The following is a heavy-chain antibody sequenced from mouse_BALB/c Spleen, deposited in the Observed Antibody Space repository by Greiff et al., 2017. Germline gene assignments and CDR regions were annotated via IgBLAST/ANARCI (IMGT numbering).Heavy chain of an antibody. Sequence: VQLQQSGAELVRPGVSVKISCKGSGYTFTDYAMHWVKQSHAKSLEWIGVISTYYGDASYNQKFKGKATMTVDKSSSTAYMELARLTSEDSAIYYCARGLREGAWFAYWGQGTLVTVSA. CDR3: ARGLREGAWFAY. CDR1: GYTFTDYA. V-gene: IGHV1S137*01. J-gene: IGHJ3*01. D-gene: IGHD1-1*01. CDR2: ISTYYGDA.